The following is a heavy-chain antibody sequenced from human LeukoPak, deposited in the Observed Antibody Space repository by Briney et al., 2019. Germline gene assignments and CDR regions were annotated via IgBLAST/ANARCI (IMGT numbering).Heavy chain of an antibody. Sequence: GGSLRLSCAASGFTFSSYAMSWVRQAPGKGLEWVSAISGSGGSTYYADSVKGRFTISRDNSKNTLYLQMNSLRAEDTAVYYCAKDQRLEGTNAGTVLDYWGQGILVSVTS. CDR2: ISGSGGST. CDR3: AKDQRLEGTNAGTVLDY. CDR1: GFTFSSYA. D-gene: IGHD1-1*01. V-gene: IGHV3-23*01. J-gene: IGHJ4*02.